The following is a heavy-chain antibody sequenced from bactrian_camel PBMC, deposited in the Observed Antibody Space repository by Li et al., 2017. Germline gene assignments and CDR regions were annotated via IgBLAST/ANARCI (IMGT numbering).Heavy chain of an antibody. Sequence: DVQLVESGGGLVQPGQSLRLSCPVRTITLSNYDMSWVRQAPGKGLEWVSFIRGVGGRTYYTGSVKGRFTVSRDNAKNMLYLQMTSLKPEDTAVYYCVRESGMGWSMDYWGEGTQVTVS. J-gene: IGHJ7*01. CDR2: IRGVGGRT. D-gene: IGHD5*01. V-gene: IGHV3S40*01. CDR1: TITLSNYD.